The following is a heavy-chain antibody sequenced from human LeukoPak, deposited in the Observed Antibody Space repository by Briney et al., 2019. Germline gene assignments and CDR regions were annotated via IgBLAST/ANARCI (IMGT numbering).Heavy chain of an antibody. CDR2: IWYDGSNK. CDR3: ARDLWDGSGYGMDV. Sequence: GRSLRLSCAASGFTFSSYGMHWVRQAPGKGLEWVAVIWYDGSNKYYADSVKGRFTISRDNSKNTLYLQMNSLRAEDTAVYYCARDLWDGSGYGMDVWGQGTTVTVSS. D-gene: IGHD6-19*01. V-gene: IGHV3-33*01. J-gene: IGHJ6*02. CDR1: GFTFSSYG.